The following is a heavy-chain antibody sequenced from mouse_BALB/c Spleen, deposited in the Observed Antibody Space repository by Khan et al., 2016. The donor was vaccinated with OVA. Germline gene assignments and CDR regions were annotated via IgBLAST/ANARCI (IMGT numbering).Heavy chain of an antibody. CDR3: TRIYRSDFDY. V-gene: IGHV1-20*02. CDR2: INPHIGET. J-gene: IGHJ2*01. Sequence: DVKLQESGPELVRPGASVKISCKASGYSFTGYFMNWVMQSHGKSLEWIGRINPHIGETFYNQRFKDKATLTVDESSSTAHMVLRSLASEDSAVYYCTRIYRSDFDYWGQGTTLTVSS. D-gene: IGHD1-1*01. CDR1: GYSFTGYF.